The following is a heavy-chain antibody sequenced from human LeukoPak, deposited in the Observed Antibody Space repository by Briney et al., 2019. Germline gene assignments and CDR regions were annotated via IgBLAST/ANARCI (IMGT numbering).Heavy chain of an antibody. J-gene: IGHJ6*02. CDR1: GGTFSSYA. V-gene: IGHV1-69*01. CDR2: IIPIFGTA. Sequence: GASVNVSCTASGGTFSSYAISWVRQAPGQGLEWMGGIIPIFGTANYAQKFQGRVTITADESTSTAYMELSSLRSEDTAVYYCARAFLRGYCSSTSCYGNGMDVWGQGTTVTVSS. D-gene: IGHD2-2*01. CDR3: ARAFLRGYCSSTSCYGNGMDV.